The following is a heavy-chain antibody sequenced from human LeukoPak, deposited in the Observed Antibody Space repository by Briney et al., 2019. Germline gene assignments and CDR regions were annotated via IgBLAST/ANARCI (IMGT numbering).Heavy chain of an antibody. Sequence: SETLSLTCAVSGYSISSGYYWGWIRHSPGKGLEWIGSLYHSGSNYYNPSLKSRVTMSLDTSKNQFSLKLTSVTAADTAVYYCAREGVYYGDHPNWFDPWGQGILVTVSS. D-gene: IGHD4-17*01. V-gene: IGHV4-38-2*02. J-gene: IGHJ5*02. CDR1: GYSISSGYY. CDR2: LYHSGSN. CDR3: AREGVYYGDHPNWFDP.